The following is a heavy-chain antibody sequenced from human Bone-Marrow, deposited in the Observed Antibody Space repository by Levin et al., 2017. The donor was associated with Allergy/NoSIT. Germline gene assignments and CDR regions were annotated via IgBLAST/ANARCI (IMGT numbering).Heavy chain of an antibody. CDR2: ISYDERNT. J-gene: IGHJ4*02. V-gene: IGHV3-30*18. D-gene: IGHD4-23*01. Sequence: GGSLRLSCAASGFTFSSHGMHWVRQAPGKGLEWVAVISYDERNTYYADSVKGRFAISRDNSNSLLYLEMNSLRGEDTATYYCAKDGGPPWELLAYIFDFWGQGAPVTVFS. CDR3: AKDGGPPWELLAYIFDF. CDR1: GFTFSSHG.